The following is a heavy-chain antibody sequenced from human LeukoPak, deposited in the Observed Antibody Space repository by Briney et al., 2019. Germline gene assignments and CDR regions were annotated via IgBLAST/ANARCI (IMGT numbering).Heavy chain of an antibody. CDR1: GFPFSSHD. CDR2: IGADGDI. Sequence: GGSLRLSCAASGFPFSSHDMHRVRQAPGKTLEWVSVIGADGDIYYSVSVKGRFTISRENAKNSLYLQMNSLRAEDTAVYYCARDALPAAMGTTWYYYYMDVWGKGTTVTVSS. J-gene: IGHJ6*03. CDR3: ARDALPAAMGTTWYYYYMDV. V-gene: IGHV3-13*01. D-gene: IGHD2-2*01.